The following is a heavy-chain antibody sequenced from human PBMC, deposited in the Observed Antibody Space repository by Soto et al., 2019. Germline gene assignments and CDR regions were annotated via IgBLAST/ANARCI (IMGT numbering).Heavy chain of an antibody. CDR3: ARLIMDGYGSGSYYQSP. Sequence: SGAPSPPFSVSRGSPLAYYWGWVRPPPGEEPEWIGNIYSSGPTSYNPPPKSRVTISINTSKTQSSLKLSSVPAADTAVYYCARLIMDGYGSGSYYQSPWGQGALVTVSS. CDR2: IYSSGPT. D-gene: IGHD3-10*01. CDR1: RGSPLAYY. J-gene: IGHJ5*02. V-gene: IGHV4-59*08.